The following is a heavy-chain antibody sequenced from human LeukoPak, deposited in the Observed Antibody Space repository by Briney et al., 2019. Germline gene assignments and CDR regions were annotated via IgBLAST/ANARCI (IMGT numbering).Heavy chain of an antibody. J-gene: IGHJ6*03. CDR2: INAYNGNT. CDR1: GYTFTSYG. D-gene: IGHD3-22*01. V-gene: IGHV1-18*01. Sequence: EASVKVSCKASGYTFTSYGISWVRQAPGQGLEWMGWINAYNGNTNYAQKLQGRVTMTTDTSTSTAYMERRSLRSDDTAVYYCARDPLSGYYSYYYYYMDVWGKGTTVTVSS. CDR3: ARDPLSGYYSYYYYYMDV.